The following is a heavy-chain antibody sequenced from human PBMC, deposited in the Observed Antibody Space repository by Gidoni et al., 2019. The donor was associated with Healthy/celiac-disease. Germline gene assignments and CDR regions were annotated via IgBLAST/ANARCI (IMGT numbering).Heavy chain of an antibody. CDR3: ARDATVAGTTWFDP. D-gene: IGHD6-19*01. J-gene: IGHJ5*02. CDR2: FGTA. Sequence: FGTANYAQKFQGRVMITADESTSTAYMGLSSLRSEDTAVYYCARDATVAGTTWFDPWGQGTLVAVSS. V-gene: IGHV1-69*01.